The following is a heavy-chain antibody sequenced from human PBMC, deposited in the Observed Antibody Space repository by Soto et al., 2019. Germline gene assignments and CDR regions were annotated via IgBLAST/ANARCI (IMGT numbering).Heavy chain of an antibody. V-gene: IGHV3-73*01. CDR1: GFTFSGSA. D-gene: IGHD3-22*01. Sequence: GGSMRLSCAASGFTFSGSAMHWVRQASGKGLEWVGRIRSKANSYATAYAASVKGRFTISRDDSKNTAYLQMNSLKTEDTAVYYCTSALYYYDSSGYLLAFDIWGQGTMVTVS. J-gene: IGHJ3*02. CDR2: IRSKANSYAT. CDR3: TSALYYYDSSGYLLAFDI.